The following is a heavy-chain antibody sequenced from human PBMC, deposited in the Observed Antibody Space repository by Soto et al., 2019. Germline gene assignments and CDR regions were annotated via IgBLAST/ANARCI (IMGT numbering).Heavy chain of an antibody. CDR3: ATAGWRIPDY. CDR1: GISFNNYT. CDR2: ISGRSSYI. V-gene: IGHV3-21*01. J-gene: IGHJ4*02. Sequence: GSLRLSCVASGISFNNYTMNWVRQAPGKGLEWISSISGRSSYIYYGGSLKGRFSISRDNNKKSLYLQMNSLRADDTAGYYCATAGWRIPDYWGQGGLVTVSS.